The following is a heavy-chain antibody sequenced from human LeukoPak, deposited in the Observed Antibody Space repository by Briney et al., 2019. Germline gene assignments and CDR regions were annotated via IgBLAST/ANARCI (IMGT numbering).Heavy chain of an antibody. CDR1: RFSLSGYW. J-gene: IGHJ6*02. CDR3: TRVQAGRSGLMDV. CDR2: IGPDGTGI. D-gene: IGHD2-8*02. V-gene: IGHV3-74*01. Sequence: PGGSLRLSCAASRFSLSGYWMHWVRQAPGKGLVWGSRIGPDGTGITYADSVKGRFTISRDIAKNTRYLQMNSLRAEDAALYYCTRVQAGRSGLMDVWGRGTTVTVSS.